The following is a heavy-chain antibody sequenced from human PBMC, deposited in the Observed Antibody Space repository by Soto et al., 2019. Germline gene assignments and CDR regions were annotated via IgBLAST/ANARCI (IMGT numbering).Heavy chain of an antibody. J-gene: IGHJ6*02. D-gene: IGHD3-3*01. CDR3: ARDRERVVRYYYYYYGMDV. V-gene: IGHV4-34*01. CDR1: GGSFSGYY. Sequence: SETLSLTCAVYGGSFSGYYWSWIRQPPGKGLEWIGEINHSGSTNYNPSLKSRVTISVDTSKNQFSLKLSSVAAADTAVYYCARDRERVVRYYYYYYGMDVWGQGTTVTVSS. CDR2: INHSGST.